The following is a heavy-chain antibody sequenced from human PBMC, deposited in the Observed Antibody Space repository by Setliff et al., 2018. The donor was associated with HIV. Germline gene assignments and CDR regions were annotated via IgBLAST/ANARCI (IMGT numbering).Heavy chain of an antibody. CDR3: ARCAAGPYCRNSFDY. J-gene: IGHJ4*02. CDR1: GGSLSGYH. CDR2: INHSGST. V-gene: IGHV4-34*10. D-gene: IGHD2-15*01. Sequence: SETLSLTCAVYGGSLSGYHWSWIRQSPEKGLEWIGEINHSGSTNYNPSLKSRVTISRDNAKNSLELEMKFLSDEETAVYYCARCAAGPYCRNSFDYWGQGALVTVSS.